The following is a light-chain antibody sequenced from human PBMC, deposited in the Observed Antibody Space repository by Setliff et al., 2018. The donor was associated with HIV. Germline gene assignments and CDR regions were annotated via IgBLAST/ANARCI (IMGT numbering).Light chain of an antibody. CDR2: YDN. J-gene: IGLJ1*01. V-gene: IGLV3-21*04. CDR1: NIGSKS. Sequence: SYELTQPPSVSVAPGKTARITCGGNNIGSKSVHWYQQKPGQAPNLVIYYDNDRPSGIPERFSGSNSGNTATLTISRVEAGDEAEYYCQVWDSSTDHPYVFGTGTKVTVL. CDR3: QVWDSSTDHPYV.